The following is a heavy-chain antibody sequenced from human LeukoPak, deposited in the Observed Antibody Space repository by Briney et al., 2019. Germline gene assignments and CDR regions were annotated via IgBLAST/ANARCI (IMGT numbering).Heavy chain of an antibody. CDR3: AKEGGSWYYFDY. D-gene: IGHD6-13*01. J-gene: IGHJ4*02. CDR2: ISYDGSNK. CDR1: GFTFSGYG. V-gene: IGHV3-30*18. Sequence: GRSLRLSCAASGFTFSGYGMHWVRQAPGKGLEWVAVISYDGSNKYYADSVKGRFTISRDNSKNTLYLQMNSLRAEDTAVYYCAKEGGSWYYFDYWGQGTLVTVSS.